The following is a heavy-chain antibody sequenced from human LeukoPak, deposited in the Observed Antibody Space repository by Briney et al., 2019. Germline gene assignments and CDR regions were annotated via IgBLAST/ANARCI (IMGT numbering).Heavy chain of an antibody. CDR2: ISGSGGST. J-gene: IGHJ4*02. CDR3: AKDSRILLWFGELSH. V-gene: IGHV3-23*01. D-gene: IGHD3-10*01. Sequence: GGSLRLSCAASGFTFSSYAMSWVRQAPGKGLEWVSAISGSGGSTYYADSVKGRFTISRDNAKNSLYLQMNSLRVEDTAVYYCAKDSRILLWFGELSHWGQGTLVTVSS. CDR1: GFTFSSYA.